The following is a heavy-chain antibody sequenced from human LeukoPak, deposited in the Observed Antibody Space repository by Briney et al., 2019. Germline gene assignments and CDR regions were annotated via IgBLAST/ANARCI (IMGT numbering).Heavy chain of an antibody. J-gene: IGHJ4*02. CDR2: VYHSGTT. CDR1: GYSISSGYY. D-gene: IGHD3-16*01. Sequence: PSETLSLTCAVSGYSISSGYYWDWIRQPPGKGLEWIGTVYHSGTTFYNSSLKSRITISVDTSKNQFSLKLRSVTAADTAVYFCARDERFGVLNFWGQGTLVTVSS. V-gene: IGHV4-38-2*02. CDR3: ARDERFGVLNF.